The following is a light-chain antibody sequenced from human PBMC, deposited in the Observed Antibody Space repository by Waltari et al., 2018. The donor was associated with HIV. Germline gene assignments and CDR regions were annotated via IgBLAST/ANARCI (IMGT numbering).Light chain of an antibody. Sequence: SYVLTQPPSISVAPGKTAKITCGGNNIGNRDVNWYQQKPGQAPILVIFDDDHRPSGIPERFSGSNSDNTATLTINRVEVGDEADYYCQVWDSGSNHVFGSGTTVTVL. J-gene: IGLJ1*01. CDR3: QVWDSGSNHV. V-gene: IGLV3-21*04. CDR2: DDD. CDR1: NIGNRD.